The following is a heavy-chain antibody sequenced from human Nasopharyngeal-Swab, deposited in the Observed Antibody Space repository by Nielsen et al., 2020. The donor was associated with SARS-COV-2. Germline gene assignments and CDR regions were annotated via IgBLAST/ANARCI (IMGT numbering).Heavy chain of an antibody. CDR2: IRMYNGKT. V-gene: IGHV1-18*01. D-gene: IGHD6-13*01. CDR3: ARDRSLLPAANDALDV. CDR1: GYTFTGYG. J-gene: IGHJ3*01. Sequence: SVKVSRKASGYTFTGYGMSWVRQAPGRGLEWMGWIRMYNGKTHYAQKFQGRVTMSTDTSTNTAHMELKSLTSDDTAVYFCARDRSLLPAANDALDVWGQGTTVTISS.